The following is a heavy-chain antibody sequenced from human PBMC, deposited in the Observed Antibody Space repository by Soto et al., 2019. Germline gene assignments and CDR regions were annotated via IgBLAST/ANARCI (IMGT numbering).Heavy chain of an antibody. V-gene: IGHV4-34*01. CDR2: VDHNGVT. Sequence: QVQLQQRGAGLLKPSETLSLTCTVYGGSFTGYFWTWIRQPPGKGLEWIGEVDHNGVTNYNPSLKSRVTVSLDTSKNQLSLRLTSVTAADTSIYFCARLTVAKVRTGPDYWGQGALVTVSS. J-gene: IGHJ4*02. D-gene: IGHD4-17*01. CDR1: GGSFTGYF. CDR3: ARLTVAKVRTGPDY.